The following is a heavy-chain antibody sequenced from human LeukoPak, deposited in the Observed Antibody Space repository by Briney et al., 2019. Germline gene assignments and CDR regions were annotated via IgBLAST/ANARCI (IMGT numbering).Heavy chain of an antibody. CDR2: IYTSGST. V-gene: IGHV4-4*07. J-gene: IGHJ4*02. Sequence: SETLSLTCSVSGGSISSYYWSWIRQPAGKGLEWIGRIYTSGSTNYNPSLKSRVTMSVDTSKNQFSLKLNSVTAADTAVYYCASSYNYRYYFDYWGQGTLVTVSS. CDR1: GGSISSYY. CDR3: ASSYNYRYYFDY. D-gene: IGHD5-18*01.